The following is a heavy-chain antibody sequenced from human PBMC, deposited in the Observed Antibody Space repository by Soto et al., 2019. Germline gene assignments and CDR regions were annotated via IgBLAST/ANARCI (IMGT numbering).Heavy chain of an antibody. J-gene: IGHJ3*02. CDR2: IYYSGST. CDR3: GFRRFPSPVFDN. V-gene: IGHV4-31*03. CDR1: GGSISSGGYY. D-gene: IGHD2-21*01. Sequence: SETLSLTCTVSGGSISSGGYYWSWIRQHPGKGLEWIGYIYYSGSTYYNPSLKSRVTISVDTSKNQFSLKLSSVTAADTAVYYCGFRRFPSPVFDNGGQGTTVTVSS.